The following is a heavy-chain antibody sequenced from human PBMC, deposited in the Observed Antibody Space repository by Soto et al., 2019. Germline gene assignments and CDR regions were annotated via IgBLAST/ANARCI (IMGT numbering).Heavy chain of an antibody. CDR3: ARDTYDCAVTTNFDY. J-gene: IGHJ4*02. D-gene: IGHD4-17*01. CDR1: GFTFSSYA. CDR2: ISYDGSNK. V-gene: IGHV3-30-3*01. Sequence: PGGTLSLSCAASGFTFSSYAMHWVRQAPGKGLEWVAVISYDGSNKYYADSVKGRFTISRDNSKNTLYMQMNTLRPEDMAVYYCARDTYDCAVTTNFDYWGQGTLVTVSS.